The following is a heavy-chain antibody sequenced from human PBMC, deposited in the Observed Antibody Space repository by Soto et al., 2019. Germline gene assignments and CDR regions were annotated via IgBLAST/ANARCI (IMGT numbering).Heavy chain of an antibody. J-gene: IGHJ6*02. CDR1: GFTFSSYG. CDR2: ISYDGSNK. CDR3: ATLWFGESALGGMDV. V-gene: IGHV3-30*03. Sequence: PGGSLRLSCAASGFTFSSYGMHWVRQAPGKGLGWVAVISYDGSNKYYADSVKGRFTISRDNSKNTLYPQMNSLRAEDTAVYYCATLWFGESALGGMDVWGQGTTVTVSS. D-gene: IGHD3-10*01.